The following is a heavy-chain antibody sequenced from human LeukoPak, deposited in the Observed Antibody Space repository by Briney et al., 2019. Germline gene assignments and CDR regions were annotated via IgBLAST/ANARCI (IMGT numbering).Heavy chain of an antibody. J-gene: IGHJ4*02. V-gene: IGHV5-51*01. D-gene: IGHD6-19*01. CDR1: GHSFAIYW. Sequence: GESLKISCKDSGHSFAIYWIGWVRQMPGKGLELMGIIYPGDSDTRYSPPFQGQVTISADKSITTAYLQWSSLKASDTAMYYCARFASSTSGWADYWGQGTLITVSS. CDR3: ARFASSTSGWADY. CDR2: IYPGDSDT.